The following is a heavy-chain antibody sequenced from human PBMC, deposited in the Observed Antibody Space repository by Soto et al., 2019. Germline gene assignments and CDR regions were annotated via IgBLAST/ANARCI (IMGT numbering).Heavy chain of an antibody. CDR2: LSYDGSNK. CDR1: GFTFNTYG. J-gene: IGHJ4*02. CDR3: AKDIVRYTYGACDY. Sequence: GGSLRLSCAASGFTFNTYGMYWVRQAPGKGLEWVAALSYDGSNKYHADSVKGRFTISRDNSKNTLYLQMNSLRVEDTAVYYCAKDIVRYTYGACDYWGQGALVTVS. D-gene: IGHD5-18*01. V-gene: IGHV3-30*18.